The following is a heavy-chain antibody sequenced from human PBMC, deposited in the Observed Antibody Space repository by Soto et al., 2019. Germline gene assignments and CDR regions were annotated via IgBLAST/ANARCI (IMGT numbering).Heavy chain of an antibody. V-gene: IGHV3-20*01. CDR3: ARDLRGRDILIGHGDFDI. Sequence: PGGSLRLSCAASGFTFDDYGMSWVRQAPGKGLEWVSGINWNGGSTGYADSVKGRFTISRDNAKNSLYLQMNSLRAEDTALYHCARDLRGRDILIGHGDFDIWGQGTMVTVSS. CDR2: INWNGGST. J-gene: IGHJ3*02. CDR1: GFTFDDYG. D-gene: IGHD3-9*01.